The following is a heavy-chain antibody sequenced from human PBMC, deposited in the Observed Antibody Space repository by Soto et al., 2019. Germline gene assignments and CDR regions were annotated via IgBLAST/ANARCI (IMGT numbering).Heavy chain of an antibody. Sequence: PGGSLRLSCAASGLTFSRHYFHWVRQAPGKWLMWVSRINTDGSSTSYADSVKGRFSISRDNAKNTLFLEMNSLRADDTAVYYCARPSPAYSGSSWAAFDVWGQGXMVTV. CDR3: ARPSPAYSGSSWAAFDV. CDR2: INTDGSST. D-gene: IGHD1-26*01. CDR1: GLTFSRHY. J-gene: IGHJ3*01. V-gene: IGHV3-74*01.